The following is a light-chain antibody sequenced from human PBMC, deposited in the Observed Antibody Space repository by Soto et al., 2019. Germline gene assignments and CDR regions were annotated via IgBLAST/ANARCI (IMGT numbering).Light chain of an antibody. CDR3: QVWDITTDHYV. V-gene: IGLV3-21*04. J-gene: IGLJ1*01. Sequence: SYELTQPPSVSVAPEKTARITCGGNNIGSKRVHWYRQKPGQAPVLVIYYDSDRPSGIPERFSGSNSGNTATLTLSRVEAGDEADYYCQVWDITTDHYVFGTGTKLTVL. CDR2: YDS. CDR1: NIGSKR.